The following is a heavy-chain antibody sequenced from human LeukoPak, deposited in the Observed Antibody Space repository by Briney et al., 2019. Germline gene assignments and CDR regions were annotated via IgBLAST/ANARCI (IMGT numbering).Heavy chain of an antibody. Sequence: GGSLRLSCAASGFTFSSYGMHWVRQAPGNGLEWVAVISYDGSNKYYADSVKGRFTISRDNSKNTLYLQMNSLRAEDTAVYYCARGRERYYYDSSGSPFDYWGQGTLVTVSS. CDR2: ISYDGSNK. CDR1: GFTFSSYG. CDR3: ARGRERYYYDSSGSPFDY. D-gene: IGHD3-22*01. V-gene: IGHV3-30*03. J-gene: IGHJ4*02.